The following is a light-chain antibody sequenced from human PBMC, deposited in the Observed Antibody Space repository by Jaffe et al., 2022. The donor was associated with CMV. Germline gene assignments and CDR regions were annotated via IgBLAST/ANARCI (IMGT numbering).Light chain of an antibody. CDR2: GKN. CDR3: NSRDSSGIHYV. CDR1: SLRTYY. Sequence: SSELTQDPSVSVALGQTVRVTCQGDSLRTYYANWYHQKPGQAPVLIFYGKNNRPSGISDRFSGSSSGNTASLTITGAQAEDEGEYYCNSRDSSGIHYVFGGGTKVTVL. J-gene: IGLJ1*01. V-gene: IGLV3-19*01.